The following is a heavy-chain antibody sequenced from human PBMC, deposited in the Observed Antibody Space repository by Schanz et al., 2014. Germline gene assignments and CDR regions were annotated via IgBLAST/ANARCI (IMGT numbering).Heavy chain of an antibody. CDR2: ISNSGYTI. CDR1: GFTFSDYY. V-gene: IGHV3-11*01. Sequence: QVQLVESGGGLVKPGGSLRLSCAASGFTFSDYYMNWIRQAPGKGLEWVSYISNSGYTIYYADSVKGRFTISRDNAKTSLYRKMNTRRAEDTAVFYCARAPPPYSSSPYYWYYGMDVWGQGTTVTVSS. D-gene: IGHD6-6*01. J-gene: IGHJ6*02. CDR3: ARAPPPYSSSPYYWYYGMDV.